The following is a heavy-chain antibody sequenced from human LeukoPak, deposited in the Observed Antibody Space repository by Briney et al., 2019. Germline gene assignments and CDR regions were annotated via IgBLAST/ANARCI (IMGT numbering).Heavy chain of an antibody. Sequence: GGSLRLSCAASGFTFSSYWMSWVRQAPGKGLEWVANIKQDGSEKYYVDSVKGRFTISRDNAKNSLYLQMNSLRAEDTAVYYCARDRGQGIWFGGLQAGFGYWGQGTLVTVSS. D-gene: IGHD3-10*01. CDR2: IKQDGSEK. V-gene: IGHV3-7*01. CDR1: GFTFSSYW. CDR3: ARDRGQGIWFGGLQAGFGY. J-gene: IGHJ4*02.